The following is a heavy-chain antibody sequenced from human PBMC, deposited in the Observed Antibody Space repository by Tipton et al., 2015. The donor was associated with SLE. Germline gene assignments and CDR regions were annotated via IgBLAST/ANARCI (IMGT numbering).Heavy chain of an antibody. J-gene: IGHJ5*02. D-gene: IGHD5-18*01. CDR3: ARGGIQLWNWFDP. CDR1: GYSISSDYY. Sequence: TLSLTCTVSGYSISSDYYWGWIRQPPGKGLEWIGSVYHSGSTYYNPSLKSRVTISVDTSKNQFSLKLNSVTAADTAVYYCARGGIQLWNWFDPWGQGTHVTVSS. V-gene: IGHV4-38-2*02. CDR2: VYHSGST.